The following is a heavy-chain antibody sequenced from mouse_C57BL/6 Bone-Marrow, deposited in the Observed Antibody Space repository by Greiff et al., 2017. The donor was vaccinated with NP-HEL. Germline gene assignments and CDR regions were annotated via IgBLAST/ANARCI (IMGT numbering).Heavy chain of an antibody. CDR3: ARKNLVTTRDMDY. V-gene: IGHV5-17*01. D-gene: IGHD2-2*01. Sequence: EVKLMESGGGLVKPGGSLKLSCAASGFTFSDYGMHWVRQAPEKGLEWVAYISSGSSTIYYADTVKGRFTISRDNAKNTLFLQMTSLRSEDTAMYYCARKNLVTTRDMDYWGQGTSVTVSS. CDR1: GFTFSDYG. J-gene: IGHJ4*01. CDR2: ISSGSSTI.